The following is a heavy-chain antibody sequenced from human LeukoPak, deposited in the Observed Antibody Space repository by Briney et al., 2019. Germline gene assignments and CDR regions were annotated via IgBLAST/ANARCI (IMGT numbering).Heavy chain of an antibody. D-gene: IGHD3-22*01. J-gene: IGHJ6*02. CDR1: GFTFSRYG. CDR3: VNPGWYYDSSGYSYYYGMDV. Sequence: PGGALRLSCSASGFTFSRYGMHWDRQAPGKGLEYVSAIVSHGDSTYYADSVKGRFTISRDNAKNTLYLQMSSLRPDDTAVYYCVNPGWYYDSSGYSYYYGMDVWGQGTTVTVSS. V-gene: IGHV3-64D*09. CDR2: IVSHGDST.